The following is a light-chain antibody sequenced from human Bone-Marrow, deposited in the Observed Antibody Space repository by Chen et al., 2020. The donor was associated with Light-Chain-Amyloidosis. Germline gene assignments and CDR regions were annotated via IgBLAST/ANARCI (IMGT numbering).Light chain of an antibody. V-gene: IGKV3-20*01. CDR2: GSS. Sequence: EIVLTQSPGTLSLSPGEGANLSCRASQTFSSNYLTWYQQKFGQAPRLLIYGSSSRATGIQDRFTGSGSGTDFTLTINRLEPEDFAMYYCQQYGTSPLTFGGGTKVEIK. J-gene: IGKJ4*01. CDR1: QTFSSNY. CDR3: QQYGTSPLT.